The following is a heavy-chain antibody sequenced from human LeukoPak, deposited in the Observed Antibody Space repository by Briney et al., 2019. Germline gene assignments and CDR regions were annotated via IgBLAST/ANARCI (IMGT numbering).Heavy chain of an antibody. CDR2: ISAYNGYT. D-gene: IGHD3-22*01. CDR1: GYTFTSYG. V-gene: IGHV1-18*01. Sequence: ASVKVSCKASGYTFTSYGISWVRQAPGQGLEWMGWISAYNGYTNYAQKLQGRITMTRDTSTSTAYMELRSLRSDDTAVYYCARDRGHGRVEYSYDSSDYWGQGTLVTVSS. J-gene: IGHJ4*02. CDR3: ARDRGHGRVEYSYDSSDY.